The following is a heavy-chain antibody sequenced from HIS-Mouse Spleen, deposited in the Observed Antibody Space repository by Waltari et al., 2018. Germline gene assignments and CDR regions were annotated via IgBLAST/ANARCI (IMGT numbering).Heavy chain of an antibody. CDR3: AREIPYSSSWYDWYFDL. J-gene: IGHJ2*01. Sequence: QLQLQESGPGLVKPSETLSLTCTVSGGSISSSSYYWGWIRQPPGKGLEWIGSIYYSGRTYYNPSLKSRVTISVDTSKNQCSLKLSSMTAADTAVYYCAREIPYSSSWYDWYFDLWGRGTLVTVSS. CDR2: IYYSGRT. CDR1: GGSISSSSYY. V-gene: IGHV4-39*07. D-gene: IGHD6-13*01.